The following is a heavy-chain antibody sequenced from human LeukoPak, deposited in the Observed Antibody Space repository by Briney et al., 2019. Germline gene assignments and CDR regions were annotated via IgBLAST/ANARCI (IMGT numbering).Heavy chain of an antibody. CDR3: ATSRTYCGGDCSLD. Sequence: ASVKVSCKVSGYSLTELSIHWVRQAPGKGLVWMGGFDPEDGETIYAQKFQGRVTVTEDTSTDTAYMELSSLRSEDTAVYYCATSRTYCGGDCSLDWGQGTLVTVSS. D-gene: IGHD2-21*02. CDR2: FDPEDGET. V-gene: IGHV1-24*01. CDR1: GYSLTELS. J-gene: IGHJ4*02.